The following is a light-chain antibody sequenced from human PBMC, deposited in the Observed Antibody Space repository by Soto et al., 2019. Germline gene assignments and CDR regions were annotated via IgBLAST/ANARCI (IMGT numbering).Light chain of an antibody. CDR1: SSDIGIYNY. Sequence: QSALTQPASVSGSPGQSITISCTGTSSDIGIYNYVSWFQHHPGKAPKLIIYEVTNRPSGVSDRFSGSKSDNTASLTISGLQAEDEADYYCSSYTISSTWVFGGGTEVTVL. CDR3: SSYTISSTWV. J-gene: IGLJ3*02. CDR2: EVT. V-gene: IGLV2-14*01.